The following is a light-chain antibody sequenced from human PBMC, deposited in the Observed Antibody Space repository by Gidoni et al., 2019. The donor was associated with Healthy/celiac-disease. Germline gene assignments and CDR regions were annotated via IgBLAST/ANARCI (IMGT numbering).Light chain of an antibody. CDR2: RNN. CDR1: SSNIGSNY. J-gene: IGLJ2*01. CDR3: AAWDDSLSGYVV. Sequence: QSVLTQPPSASGTSGQRVTIFCSGSSSNIGSNYVYWYQQLPGTAPKLLIYRNNQRPSGVPDRFSGSKSGTSASLAISGPRSEDEADYYCAAWDDSLSGYVVFGGGTKLTVL. V-gene: IGLV1-47*01.